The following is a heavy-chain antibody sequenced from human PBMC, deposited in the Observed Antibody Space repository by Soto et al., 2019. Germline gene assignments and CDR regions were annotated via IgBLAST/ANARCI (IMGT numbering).Heavy chain of an antibody. Sequence: PGGSLRLSCAASGLTLSGYTMNWVRQAPGKGLEWVSSISSSSSPIYYADSVKGRFTISRDNAKNSLYLQMNSLRAEDTAVYCCARRYDYMDVWGKGTTVTVSS. V-gene: IGHV3-48*01. J-gene: IGHJ6*03. CDR1: GLTLSGYT. CDR3: ARRYDYMDV. CDR2: ISSSSSPI. D-gene: IGHD3-16*01.